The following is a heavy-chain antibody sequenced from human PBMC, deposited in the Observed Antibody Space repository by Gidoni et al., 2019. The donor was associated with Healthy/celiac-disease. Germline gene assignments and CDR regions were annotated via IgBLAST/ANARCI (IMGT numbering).Heavy chain of an antibody. CDR2: IYYSGST. D-gene: IGHD3-3*01. J-gene: IGHJ5*02. CDR3: ARDLSIFAVGWFDP. Sequence: QVQLQESGPGLVKPSETLSLTCTVSGGSISSYYWSWIRQPPGKGLEWIGYIYYSGSTNYNPSLKSRVTISVDTSKNQFSLKLSSVTAADTAVYYCARDLSIFAVGWFDPWGQGTLVTVSS. CDR1: GGSISSYY. V-gene: IGHV4-59*01.